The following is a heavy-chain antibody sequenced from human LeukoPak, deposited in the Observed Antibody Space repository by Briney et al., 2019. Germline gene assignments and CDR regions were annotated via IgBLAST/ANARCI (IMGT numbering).Heavy chain of an antibody. V-gene: IGHV4-30-2*01. CDR3: ARVGDRYCSGGSCYPDASDI. CDR1: GGSISSGGYS. D-gene: IGHD2-15*01. Sequence: SQTLSLTCAVSGGSISSGGYSWSWIRQPPGKGLEWIGYIYHSGSTYYNPSLKSRATISVDRSKNQFSLKLSSVTAADTAVYYCARVGDRYCSGGSCYPDASDIWGQGTMVTVSS. CDR2: IYHSGST. J-gene: IGHJ3*02.